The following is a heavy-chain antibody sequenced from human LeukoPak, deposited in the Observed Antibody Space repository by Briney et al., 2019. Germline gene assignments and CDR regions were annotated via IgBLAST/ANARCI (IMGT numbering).Heavy chain of an antibody. D-gene: IGHD1-14*01. Sequence: GGSLRLSCAASGFTFDDYTMHWVRQAPGKGLEWVSLISWDGGSTYCADSVKGRFTISRDNSKNSLYLQMNSLRTEDTALYYCAKDISYNRTGGFDYWGQGTLVTVSS. CDR3: AKDISYNRTGGFDY. V-gene: IGHV3-43*01. CDR2: ISWDGGST. J-gene: IGHJ4*02. CDR1: GFTFDDYT.